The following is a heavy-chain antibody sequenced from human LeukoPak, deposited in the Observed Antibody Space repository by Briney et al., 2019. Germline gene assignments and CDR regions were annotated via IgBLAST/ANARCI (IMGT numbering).Heavy chain of an antibody. V-gene: IGHV3-49*04. CDR1: GFTFGDYA. Sequence: GGSLRLSCTASGFTFGDYAMSWVRQAPGKGLEWVGFIRSKAYGGTTEYAASVKGRFTISREDSKNTLYLQMNSLRTEDTALYYCTTHAYGSGSYSPWGQGTLVIVSS. D-gene: IGHD3-10*01. CDR2: IRSKAYGGTT. CDR3: TTHAYGSGSYSP. J-gene: IGHJ5*02.